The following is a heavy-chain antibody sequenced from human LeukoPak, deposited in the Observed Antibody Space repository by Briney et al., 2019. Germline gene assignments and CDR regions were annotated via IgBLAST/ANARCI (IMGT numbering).Heavy chain of an antibody. CDR3: ARLWSGYRPPDF. D-gene: IGHD3-3*01. CDR2: IYYSGST. CDR1: GGSISGDSYY. V-gene: IGHV4-39*01. Sequence: SETLSLTCTVSGGSISGDSYYWGWIRQPPGKGLEWIGSIYYSGSTYYNPSLKSRVTISVDTSKSQISLKHRSVTAADTAMYYCARLWSGYRPPDFWGQGTLVTVSS. J-gene: IGHJ4*02.